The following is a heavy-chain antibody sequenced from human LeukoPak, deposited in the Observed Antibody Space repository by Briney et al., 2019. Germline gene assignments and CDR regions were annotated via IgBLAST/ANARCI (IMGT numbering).Heavy chain of an antibody. V-gene: IGHV3-30*18. CDR1: GFTFGSYG. CDR3: AKLGFVLRYFDWLWGGAIDY. D-gene: IGHD3-9*01. CDR2: ISYGGSNK. Sequence: GRSLRLSCAASGFTFGSYGMHWVRQAPGKGLEWVAVISYGGSNKYYADSVKGRFTISRDNSKNTLYLQMNSLRAEDTAVYYCAKLGFVLRYFDWLWGGAIDYWGQGTLVTVSS. J-gene: IGHJ4*02.